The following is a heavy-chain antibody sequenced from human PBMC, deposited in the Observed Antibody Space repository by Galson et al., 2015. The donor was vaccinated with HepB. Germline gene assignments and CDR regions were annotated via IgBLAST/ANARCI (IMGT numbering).Heavy chain of an antibody. Sequence: SLRLSCAASGFTFSSYSMNWVRQAPGKGLEWVSSISSSSSYIYYADSVKGRFTISRDNAKNSLYLQMNSLRAEDTAVYYCARDPLVQLEQALDYWGQGTLVTVSS. V-gene: IGHV3-21*01. CDR1: GFTFSSYS. J-gene: IGHJ4*02. D-gene: IGHD1-1*01. CDR2: ISSSSSYI. CDR3: ARDPLVQLEQALDY.